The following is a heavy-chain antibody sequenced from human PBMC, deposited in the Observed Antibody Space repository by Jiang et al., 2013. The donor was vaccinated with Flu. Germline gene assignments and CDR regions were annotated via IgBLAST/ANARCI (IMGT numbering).Heavy chain of an antibody. V-gene: IGHV4-59*01. CDR1: GSISGYY. D-gene: IGHD2-8*02. CDR2: PLHWGH. CDR3: ARLAALQLVGLNTYYHAMDV. J-gene: IGHJ6*02. Sequence: GSISGYYWSWIRQPQEGTGVDWVYPLHWGHRLQPSLKSRLTISVDTSKNQFSLSLNSVTAADTAVYFCARLAALQLVGLNTYYHAMDVWGQGTTVTVSS.